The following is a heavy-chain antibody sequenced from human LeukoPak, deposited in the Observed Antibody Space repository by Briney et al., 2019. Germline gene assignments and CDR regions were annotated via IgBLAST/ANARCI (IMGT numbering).Heavy chain of an antibody. CDR1: GFTFSSYA. Sequence: GGSLRLSCAASGFTFSSYAMSWVRQAPGKGLEWVSAISGSGGSTYYADPVKGRFTISRDNSKNTLYLQMNSLRAEDTAVYYCAKKEQLVQFVYYYYGMDVWGQGTTVTVSS. V-gene: IGHV3-23*01. CDR2: ISGSGGST. CDR3: AKKEQLVQFVYYYYGMDV. D-gene: IGHD6-13*01. J-gene: IGHJ6*02.